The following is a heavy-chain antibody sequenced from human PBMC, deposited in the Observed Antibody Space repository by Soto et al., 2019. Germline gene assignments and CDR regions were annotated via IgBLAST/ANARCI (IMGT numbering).Heavy chain of an antibody. V-gene: IGHV1-69*01. CDR2: IIPIFGTT. CDR3: ARVSLRGHLLGNFDY. J-gene: IGHJ4*02. D-gene: IGHD3-10*01. CDR1: GGTFNTHT. Sequence: QVQLVQSGAEVKKPGSSVKVSCKASGGTFNTHTISWVRQAPGQGLEWMGGIIPIFGTTNYAQNFQGRVTITADESTSTAYRELSSLISEDTAVYYCARVSLRGHLLGNFDYWGQGTLVTVSS.